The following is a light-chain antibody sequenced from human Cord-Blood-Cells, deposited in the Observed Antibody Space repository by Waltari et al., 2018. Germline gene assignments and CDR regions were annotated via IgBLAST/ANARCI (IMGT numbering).Light chain of an antibody. Sequence: DIQLTQSPSSLSASVGARVTITCRASQSISSYLNWYQQKPRKAPKLLIYAASSLQSSGPSRFSGRGSGTDFTLTISSLQPEDCATYYCQQSYSTPYTFGQGTKVEIK. CDR3: QQSYSTPYT. CDR1: QSISSY. V-gene: IGKV1-39*01. CDR2: AAS. J-gene: IGKJ2*01.